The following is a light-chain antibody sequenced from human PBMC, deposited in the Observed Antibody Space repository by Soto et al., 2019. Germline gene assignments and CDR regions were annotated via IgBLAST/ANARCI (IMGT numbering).Light chain of an antibody. V-gene: IGKV1-5*03. CDR3: QQYSSWLT. CDR1: QSISSW. CDR2: KAS. J-gene: IGKJ4*01. Sequence: DIQMTQSPSTLSASVGDRVTITCRASQSISSWLAWYQQKPGKAPNLLIYKASSLESGVPSRFSGSGSGTEFTLTISSLQPDDFATYYCQQYSSWLTFGGGTTVEI.